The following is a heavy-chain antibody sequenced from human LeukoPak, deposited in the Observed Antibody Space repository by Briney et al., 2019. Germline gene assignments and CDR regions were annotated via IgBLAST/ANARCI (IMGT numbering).Heavy chain of an antibody. Sequence: SETLSLTCTVSGGSISSYYWSWIRQPPGKGLEWIGEINHSGGTNYNPSLKSRVTIAVDTSKNQFSLKLTSVTAADTAVYYCAREVLAARAFEYWGQGILVTVSS. D-gene: IGHD6-6*01. V-gene: IGHV4-59*12. J-gene: IGHJ4*02. CDR1: GGSISSYY. CDR2: INHSGGT. CDR3: AREVLAARAFEY.